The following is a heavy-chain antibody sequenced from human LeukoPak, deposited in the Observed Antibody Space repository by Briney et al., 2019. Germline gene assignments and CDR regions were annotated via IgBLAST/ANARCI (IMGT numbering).Heavy chain of an antibody. Sequence: GGSLRLSCAASGFTFSSYAMSWVRQAPGKGLEWVSAISGSGGSTYYADSVKGRFTISRDNSKNTPYLQMNSLRAEDTAVYYCAKERVGYYDSSGYYDYWGQGTLVTVSS. CDR1: GFTFSSYA. CDR3: AKERVGYYDSSGYYDY. J-gene: IGHJ4*02. V-gene: IGHV3-23*01. D-gene: IGHD3-22*01. CDR2: ISGSGGST.